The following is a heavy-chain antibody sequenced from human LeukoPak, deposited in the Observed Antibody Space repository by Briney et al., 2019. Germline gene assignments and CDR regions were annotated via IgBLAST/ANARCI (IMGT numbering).Heavy chain of an antibody. J-gene: IGHJ5*02. CDR3: ARLGHMVRGVIDNWFDP. CDR1: GYTFTSYD. V-gene: IGHV1-8*03. Sequence: ASVKVSCKASGYTFTSYDINWVRQATGQGLEWMGWMNPNSGNTGYAQKFQGRVTITRNTSISTAYMELSSLRSEDTAVYYCARLGHMVRGVIDNWFDPWGQGTLVTVSS. D-gene: IGHD3-10*01. CDR2: MNPNSGNT.